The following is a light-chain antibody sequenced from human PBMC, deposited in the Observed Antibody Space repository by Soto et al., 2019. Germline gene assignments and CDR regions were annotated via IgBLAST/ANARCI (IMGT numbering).Light chain of an antibody. CDR1: QSVSGS. J-gene: IGKJ3*01. V-gene: IGKV3-11*01. Sequence: ETVLTQSPATLSLSPGQRATLSCRASQSVSGSLAWYQQKPGQAPRLLIYGVSNRAAGIPAKFSGSGSGTDFTLTISSLEPEDSAVYYCQQRSGWPPLFTFGPGTKVEIK. CDR2: GVS. CDR3: QQRSGWPPLFT.